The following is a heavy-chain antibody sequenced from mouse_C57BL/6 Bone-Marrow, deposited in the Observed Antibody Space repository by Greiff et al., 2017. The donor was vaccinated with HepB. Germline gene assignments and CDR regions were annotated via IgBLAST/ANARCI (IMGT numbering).Heavy chain of an antibody. J-gene: IGHJ2*01. CDR2: IDPETGGT. D-gene: IGHD1-1*01. V-gene: IGHV1-15*01. Sequence: VQLQQSGAELVRPGASVTLSCKASGYTFTDYEMHWVKQTPVHGLEWIGAIDPETGGTAYNQKFKGKAILTADKSSSTAYMELRSLTSEDSAVYYCTKIGSSYGYWGQGTTLTVSS. CDR3: TKIGSSYGY. CDR1: GYTFTDYE.